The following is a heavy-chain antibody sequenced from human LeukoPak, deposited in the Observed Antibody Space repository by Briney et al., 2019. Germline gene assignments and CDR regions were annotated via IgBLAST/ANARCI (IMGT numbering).Heavy chain of an antibody. CDR2: IQSDGSVQ. CDR1: GFSFSSYW. V-gene: IGHV3-7*01. J-gene: IGHJ4*02. CDR3: ARIPRGSGWSFLDF. D-gene: IGHD6-19*01. Sequence: PGGSLRLSCAASGFSFSSYWMSWVRQAPGKGLEWVANIQSDGSVQQYVDSVKGRLTISRDNAKNSLYLQMNILRAEDTAVYYCARIPRGSGWSFLDFWGQGTLVTV.